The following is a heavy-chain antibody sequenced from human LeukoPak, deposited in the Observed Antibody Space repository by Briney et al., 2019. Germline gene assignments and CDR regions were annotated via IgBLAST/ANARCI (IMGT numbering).Heavy chain of an antibody. CDR1: GGSFSGYY. Sequence: KASETLSLTCAVYGGSFSGYYWSWIRQPPGKGLEWIGEINHSGSTNYNPSLKSRVTISVDTSKNQFSLKLSSVTAADTAVYYCARRLGSGYSSGLIDYWGQGSLVTVSS. CDR3: ARRLGSGYSSGLIDY. V-gene: IGHV4-34*01. CDR2: INHSGST. D-gene: IGHD6-19*01. J-gene: IGHJ4*02.